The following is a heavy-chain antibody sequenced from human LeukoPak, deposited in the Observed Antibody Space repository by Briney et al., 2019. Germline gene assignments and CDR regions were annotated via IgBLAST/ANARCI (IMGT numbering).Heavy chain of an antibody. J-gene: IGHJ4*02. Sequence: PSETLSLTCTVSGASVSSYFWSWIRQSPEKGLEWIGYVYYSGSSSSNPSLQSRVTISQDTSRNQVSLKMTSATAADTAVYYCAKLLGEEYWGQGTQVVVSS. CDR1: GASVSSYF. CDR2: VYYSGSS. CDR3: AKLLGEEY. V-gene: IGHV4-59*02. D-gene: IGHD6-6*01.